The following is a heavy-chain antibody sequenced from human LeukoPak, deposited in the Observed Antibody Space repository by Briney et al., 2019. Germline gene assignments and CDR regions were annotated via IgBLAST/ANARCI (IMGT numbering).Heavy chain of an antibody. CDR2: IIPILGIA. Sequence: SVKVSCKASGGTFSSYAISWVRQAPGQGLEWMGSIIPILGIANYAQKFQGRVTITADKSTSTAYMELSSLRSEDTAVYYCARAHISGDYDSSGYPFDYWGQGTLVTVSS. V-gene: IGHV1-69*04. CDR1: GGTFSSYA. J-gene: IGHJ4*02. CDR3: ARAHISGDYDSSGYPFDY. D-gene: IGHD3-22*01.